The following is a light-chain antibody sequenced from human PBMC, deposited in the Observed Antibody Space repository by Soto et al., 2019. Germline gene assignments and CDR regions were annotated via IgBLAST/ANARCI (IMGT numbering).Light chain of an antibody. CDR2: DIS. CDR1: QSLSSIY. J-gene: IGKJ1*01. CDR3: HQYGRSWT. Sequence: EIVLTQSPGTLSLSPGERATLSCRASQSLSSIYLAWYQQKPGQAPRPLIYDISNRATGIPDRFSGSGSGTEFTLTISRLEPEDSAVYYCHQYGRSWTFGQGTKVDIK. V-gene: IGKV3-20*01.